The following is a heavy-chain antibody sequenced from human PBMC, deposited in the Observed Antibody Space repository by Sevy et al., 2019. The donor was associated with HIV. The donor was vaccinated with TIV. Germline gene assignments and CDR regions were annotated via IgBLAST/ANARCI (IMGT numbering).Heavy chain of an antibody. J-gene: IGHJ2*01. D-gene: IGHD3-3*01. V-gene: IGHV4-34*01. CDR1: GGSFSGYS. CDR2: VNHSGST. Sequence: SQTLSLTCAVSGGSFSGYSWDWIRQPPGKGLEWIGEVNHSGSTNYNPSLKSRVTISVDTSKNQFSLKLNFVTAADTAVDDCARGGDGVVPSPIIGLGPWTKYWYFDLWGRGTLVTVSS. CDR3: ARGGDGVVPSPIIGLGPWTKYWYFDL.